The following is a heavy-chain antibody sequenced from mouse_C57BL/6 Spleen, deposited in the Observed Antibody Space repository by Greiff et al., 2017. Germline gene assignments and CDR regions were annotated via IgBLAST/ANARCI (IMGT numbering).Heavy chain of an antibody. Sequence: EVMLVESGGGLVKPGGSLKLSCAASGFTFSSYAMSWVRQTPEKRLEWVATISDGGSYTYYPDNVKGRFTISRDNAKNNLYLQMSHLKSEDTAMYYCARETPRYYGSSYLYFDYWGQGTTLTVSS. CDR2: ISDGGSYT. CDR3: ARETPRYYGSSYLYFDY. J-gene: IGHJ2*01. CDR1: GFTFSSYA. D-gene: IGHD1-1*01. V-gene: IGHV5-4*01.